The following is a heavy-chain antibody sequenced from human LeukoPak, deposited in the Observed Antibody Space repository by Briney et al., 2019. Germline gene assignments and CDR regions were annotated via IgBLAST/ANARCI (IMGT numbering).Heavy chain of an antibody. Sequence: PGGSLGLSCAASGFTFSSSTMTWVRQAPGKGLEWVSAISGTGDNTYYADSVKGRFTISRDNSKNTLYLQMNSLRADDTAVSYCARYLTCSAWGQGILVTVSS. D-gene: IGHD2-2*01. CDR1: GFTFSSST. V-gene: IGHV3-23*01. CDR2: ISGTGDNT. J-gene: IGHJ4*02. CDR3: ARYLTCSA.